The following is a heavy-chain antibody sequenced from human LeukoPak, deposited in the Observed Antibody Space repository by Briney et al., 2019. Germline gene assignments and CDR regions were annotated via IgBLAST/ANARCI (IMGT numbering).Heavy chain of an antibody. V-gene: IGHV4-34*01. Sequence: SETVSLTCAVYGGSFSGYYWSWIRQPPGKGLEWIGEINHSGSTNYNPSLKSRVTISVDTSKNQFSLKLSSVTAADTAVYYCARGLIVATTNDYFDYWGQGTLVTVSS. CDR3: ARGLIVATTNDYFDY. J-gene: IGHJ4*02. D-gene: IGHD5-12*01. CDR1: GGSFSGYY. CDR2: INHSGST.